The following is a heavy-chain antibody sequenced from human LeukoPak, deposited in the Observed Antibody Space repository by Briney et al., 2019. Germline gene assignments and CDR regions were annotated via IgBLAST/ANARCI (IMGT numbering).Heavy chain of an antibody. D-gene: IGHD3-22*01. CDR3: ARVARYDWSASYYLND. CDR2: IKQDGSEK. V-gene: IGHV3-7*04. Sequence: GGSLRLSCAASGFSFSSYWMSWVGQAPGKGLEWVANIKQDGSEKYYVDSVKGRFTISRDNAKNSLYLQMNSLRAEDTAVYYCARVARYDWSASYYLNDCGQATLVTVSS. CDR1: GFSFSSYW. J-gene: IGHJ4*02.